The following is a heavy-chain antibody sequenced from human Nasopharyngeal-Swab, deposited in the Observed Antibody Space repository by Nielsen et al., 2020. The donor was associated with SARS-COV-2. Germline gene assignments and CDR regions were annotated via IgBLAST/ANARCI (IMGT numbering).Heavy chain of an antibody. CDR2: ISYDGSNK. J-gene: IGHJ6*02. V-gene: IGHV3-30*04. Sequence: GGSLRLSCAASGFTFSSYAMHWVRQAPGKGLEWVAVISYDGSNKYYADSVKGRFTISRDNSKNTLYLQMNSLRAEDTAVYYCARDLYKGRIISVWGSYRPYYYGMDVWGQGTTVTVSS. D-gene: IGHD3-16*02. CDR3: ARDLYKGRIISVWGSYRPYYYGMDV. CDR1: GFTFSSYA.